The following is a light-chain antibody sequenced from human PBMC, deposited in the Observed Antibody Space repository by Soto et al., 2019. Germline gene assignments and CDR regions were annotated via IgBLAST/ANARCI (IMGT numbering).Light chain of an antibody. CDR1: TGAVTSGYY. CDR2: STS. CDR3: LLYYGGAWV. V-gene: IGLV7-43*01. J-gene: IGLJ3*02. Sequence: QAVVTQEPSLTVSPGGTVTLTCASSTGAVTSGYYPNWFQQKPGQAPRALISSTSNKHSWTPARFSGSLLGGKAALTLSGVQPEDEAEYYCLLYYGGAWVFGRGTQLTVL.